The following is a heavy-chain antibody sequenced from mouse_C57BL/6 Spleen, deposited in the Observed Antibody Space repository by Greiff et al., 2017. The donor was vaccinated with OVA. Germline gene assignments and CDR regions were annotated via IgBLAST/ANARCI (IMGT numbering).Heavy chain of an antibody. CDR1: GYTFTSYW. V-gene: IGHV1-55*01. Sequence: VQLQQPGAELVKPGASVKMSCKASGYTFTSYWITWVKQRPGQGLEWIGDIYPGSGSTNYNGKFKGKATLTADKSSSTAYMQLSSLTSEDSAVYFCARELYDYEDAYWGQGTLVTVSA. D-gene: IGHD2-4*01. J-gene: IGHJ3*01. CDR3: ARELYDYEDAY. CDR2: IYPGSGST.